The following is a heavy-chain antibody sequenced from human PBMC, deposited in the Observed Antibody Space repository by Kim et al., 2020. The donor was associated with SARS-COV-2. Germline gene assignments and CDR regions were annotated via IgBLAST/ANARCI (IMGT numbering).Heavy chain of an antibody. J-gene: IGHJ4*02. D-gene: IGHD1-26*01. Sequence: KYAQNFQGRVTITRDTSATTAYMELSSLTSEDTAVYYCARARGGSYSFDYWGQGTLVTVSS. CDR3: ARARGGSYSFDY. V-gene: IGHV1-3*01.